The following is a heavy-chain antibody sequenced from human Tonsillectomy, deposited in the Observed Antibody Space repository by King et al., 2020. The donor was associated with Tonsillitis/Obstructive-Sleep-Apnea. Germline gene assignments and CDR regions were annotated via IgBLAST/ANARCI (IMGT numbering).Heavy chain of an antibody. CDR3: ASQRAGEYLARSGYVFL. D-gene: IGHD3-3*01. CDR1: GGSFSDYY. Sequence: VQLQQWGAGLLKPSETLSLTCGVYGGSFSDYYWSWIRQPPGKRLEWIGEINHSGSSDYNPSLKSRVTISVDTSKNQFSLKLSSVTAADTAVYYCASQRAGEYLARSGYVFLWGQGTLVTVSS. J-gene: IGHJ4*02. V-gene: IGHV4-34*01. CDR2: INHSGSS.